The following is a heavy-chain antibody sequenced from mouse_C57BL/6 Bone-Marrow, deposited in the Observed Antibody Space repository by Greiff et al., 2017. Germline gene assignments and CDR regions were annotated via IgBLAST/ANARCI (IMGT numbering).Heavy chain of an antibody. D-gene: IGHD2-3*01. J-gene: IGHJ3*01. CDR1: SFNIKDDY. CDR3: TTFDGYYVAWFAY. V-gene: IGHV14-4*01. CDR2: IDPENGDT. Sequence: VQLQQSGAELVRPGASVKLSCTASSFNIKDDYMHWVKQRPEQGLEWIGWIDPENGDTEYASEFQGKATITADTSSNTAYLQLSSLTSEDTAVYYCTTFDGYYVAWFAYWGQGTLVTVSA.